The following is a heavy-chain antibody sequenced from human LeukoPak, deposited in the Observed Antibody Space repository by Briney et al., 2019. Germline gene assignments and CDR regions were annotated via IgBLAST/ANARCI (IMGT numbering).Heavy chain of an antibody. Sequence: SETLSLTCTVSGGSITSITYYWGWIRQPPGKGPEWIGSIYYSGSTYYNPSLKSRVTISVDTSKNQISLRLSSVTAADTALYYCVRMGPRITPGRPPDYWGQGTLVTVSS. CDR3: VRMGPRITPGRPPDY. CDR2: IYYSGST. CDR1: GGSITSITYY. D-gene: IGHD1-20*01. V-gene: IGHV4-39*07. J-gene: IGHJ4*02.